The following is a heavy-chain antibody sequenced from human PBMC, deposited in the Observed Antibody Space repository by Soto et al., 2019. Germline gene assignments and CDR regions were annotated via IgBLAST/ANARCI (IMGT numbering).Heavy chain of an antibody. D-gene: IGHD3-10*01. CDR2: SGGDDGTT. J-gene: IGHJ4*02. V-gene: IGHV3-23*01. CDR1: GFTFSSYS. Sequence: EVQLLESGGGLVQPGGSLRLSCAASGFTFSSYSMSWVRQAPGKGLEWVSGFRSGGDDGTTHYADSVKGRFTISRDNSTNTLFLQMDSLRAEDTAIYYCAKKVNSGPGSQYFDYWGQGTLVTVSS. CDR3: AKKVNSGPGSQYFDY.